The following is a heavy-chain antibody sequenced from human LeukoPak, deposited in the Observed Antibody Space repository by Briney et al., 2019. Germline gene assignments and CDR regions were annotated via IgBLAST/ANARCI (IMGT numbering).Heavy chain of an antibody. V-gene: IGHV4-59*01. CDR1: GGSISSYY. CDR2: IYYSGST. Sequence: PSETLSLTCTVSGGSISSYYWSWIRQPPGKGLEWIGYIYYSGSTNYNPSLKSRVTISVDTSKNQFSLKLSSVTAADTAVYYCARDLGPTYFDYWGQGTLVTVSS. D-gene: IGHD3-16*01. J-gene: IGHJ4*02. CDR3: ARDLGPTYFDY.